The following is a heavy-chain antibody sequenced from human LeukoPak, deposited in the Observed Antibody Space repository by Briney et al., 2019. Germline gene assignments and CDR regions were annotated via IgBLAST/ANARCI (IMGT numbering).Heavy chain of an antibody. CDR3: VKSGGYGLIDY. D-gene: IGHD1-26*01. J-gene: IGHJ4*02. CDR1: GVSISGSYYY. V-gene: IGHV4-39*01. CDR2: IYYSGST. Sequence: PSETLSLTCAVSGVSISGSYYYWRWIRQPPGKGLEWIGNIYYSGSTYYNASLQSRVTISIDTSKNQFSLRLNSVTAADTAMYFCVKSGGYGLIDYWGQGTLVTVSS.